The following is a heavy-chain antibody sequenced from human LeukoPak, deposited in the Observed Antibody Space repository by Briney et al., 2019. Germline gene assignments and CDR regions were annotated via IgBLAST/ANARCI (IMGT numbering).Heavy chain of an antibody. CDR3: AREGDCSSTSCPPYNWFDP. CDR2: IIPIFGTA. Sequence: SVKVSCKASGGTFSSYAISWVRQAPGQGLEWMGGIIPIFGTANYAQKFQGRVTITADESTSTAYMELSSLRSEDTAVYYCAREGDCSSTSCPPYNWFDPWGQETLVTVSS. V-gene: IGHV1-69*01. J-gene: IGHJ5*02. D-gene: IGHD2-2*01. CDR1: GGTFSSYA.